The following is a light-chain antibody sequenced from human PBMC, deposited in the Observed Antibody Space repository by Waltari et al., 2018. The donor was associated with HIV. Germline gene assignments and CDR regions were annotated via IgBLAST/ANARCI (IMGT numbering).Light chain of an antibody. CDR2: DVS. CDR3: CSYAGSNTYL. V-gene: IGLV2-23*02. Sequence: QSALTQPASVSGFPGQSITISCTGTRSYVGRYHYVSWYQQHPGKAPKLLIYDVSKRPSGVSNRFSGSKSGNTASLTISGLQAEDEADYYCCSYAGSNTYLFGTGTEVTVL. CDR1: RSYVGRYHY. J-gene: IGLJ1*01.